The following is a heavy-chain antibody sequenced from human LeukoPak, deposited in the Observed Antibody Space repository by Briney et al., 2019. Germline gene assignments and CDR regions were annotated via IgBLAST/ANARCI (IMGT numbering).Heavy chain of an antibody. V-gene: IGHV4-39*01. CDR2: IYYSGST. CDR1: GGSISSSSYS. J-gene: IGHJ4*02. Sequence: SETLSLTCTVSGGSISSSSYSWGWIRRPPGKGLEWIGTIYYSGSTYCNPSLKSRVTISEDTSENQFSLNLSSVTAADTAVYYCARYASSGYYRYYFDYWGQGTLVTVSS. CDR3: ARYASSGYYRYYFDY. D-gene: IGHD3-22*01.